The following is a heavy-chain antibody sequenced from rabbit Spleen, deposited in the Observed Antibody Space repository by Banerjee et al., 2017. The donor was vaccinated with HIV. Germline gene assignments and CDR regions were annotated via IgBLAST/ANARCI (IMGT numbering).Heavy chain of an antibody. CDR3: ARDLTIVIGWNFNL. D-gene: IGHD2-1*01. CDR2: IAGSSSGFT. V-gene: IGHV1S40*01. J-gene: IGHJ4*01. Sequence: QSLEESGGNLVKPEGSLTLTCTASGFSFSSSDYMCWVCQAPGKGLELIACIAGSSSGFTYSATWAKGRFTYSKTSSTTVTLQMTSLTAADTATYFCARDLTIVIGWNFNLWGPGTLVTVS. CDR1: GFSFSSSDY.